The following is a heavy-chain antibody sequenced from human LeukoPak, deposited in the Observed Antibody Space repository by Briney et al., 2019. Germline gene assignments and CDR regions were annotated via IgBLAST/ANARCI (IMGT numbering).Heavy chain of an antibody. Sequence: ASVKVSCKASGYTFTSYYMHWVRQAPGQGLEWMGIINPSGGSTSYAQKFQGRVTMTRDMSTSTVYMELSSLRSEDTAVYYCARDAYYDFWSGYYFYFDYWGQGTLVTVSS. CDR2: INPSGGST. D-gene: IGHD3-3*01. CDR1: GYTFTSYY. V-gene: IGHV1-46*01. CDR3: ARDAYYDFWSGYYFYFDY. J-gene: IGHJ4*02.